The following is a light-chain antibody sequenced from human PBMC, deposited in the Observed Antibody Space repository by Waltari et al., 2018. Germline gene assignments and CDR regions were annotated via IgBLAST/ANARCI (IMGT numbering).Light chain of an antibody. CDR2: SAS. CDR1: QNISGF. J-gene: IGKJ4*01. Sequence: DIQMTQSPSSLSASKGDRITIPCRASQNISGFLNLYQPKPGKAPNLLIYSASSLQSGVPSRFSGSGSGTDFTLTISSLQSEDFATYYCQESYSILTFGGGTKVEIK. CDR3: QESYSILT. V-gene: IGKV1-39*01.